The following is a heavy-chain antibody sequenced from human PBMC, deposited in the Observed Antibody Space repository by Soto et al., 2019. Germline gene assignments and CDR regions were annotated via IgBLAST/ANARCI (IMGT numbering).Heavy chain of an antibody. Sequence: SETLSLTCTVSGGSISSSSYYWGWIRQPPGKGLEWIGSIYYSGSTYYNPSLKSRVTISVDTSKNQFSLKLSSVTAADTAVYYCATLSDVGSSTEFDYWGQGTLVTVSS. CDR1: GGSISSSSYY. CDR3: ATLSDVGSSTEFDY. V-gene: IGHV4-39*01. J-gene: IGHJ4*02. D-gene: IGHD1-26*01. CDR2: IYYSGST.